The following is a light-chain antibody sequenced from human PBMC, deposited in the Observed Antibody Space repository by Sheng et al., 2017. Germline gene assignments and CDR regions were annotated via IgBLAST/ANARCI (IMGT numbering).Light chain of an antibody. J-gene: IGKJ1*01. Sequence: EIVLTQSPGTLSLSPGETATLFCRASQSVRDRVAWYQQKPGQAPRLLLYGASTRATGIPARFSGSGSGTEFTLTISSLQSEDFAVYYCQQYKDWPRTFGQGTKVDIE. CDR3: QQYKDWPRT. CDR2: GAS. V-gene: IGKV3-15*01. CDR1: QSVRDR.